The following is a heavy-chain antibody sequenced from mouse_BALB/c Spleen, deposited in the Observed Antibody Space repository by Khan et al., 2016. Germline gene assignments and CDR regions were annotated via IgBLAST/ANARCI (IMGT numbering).Heavy chain of an antibody. Sequence: EVQLQESGPGLVKPSQSLSLTCTVTGYSITSDYAWNWIRQFPGNKLEWMGYISYSGSPSYNPSLKSRISITRDTSKHQFFLQLNTVNTEDTATYYCAGDYYGSSYFDYWGQGTTLTVSS. D-gene: IGHD1-1*01. V-gene: IGHV3-2*02. CDR3: AGDYYGSSYFDY. CDR1: GYSITSDYA. J-gene: IGHJ2*01. CDR2: ISYSGSP.